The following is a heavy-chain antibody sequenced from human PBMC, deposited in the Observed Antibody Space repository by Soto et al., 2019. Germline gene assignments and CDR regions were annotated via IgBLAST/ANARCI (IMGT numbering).Heavy chain of an antibody. CDR3: ARDLSNIGYYDFWSGYYTDNWFDP. CDR2: ISAYNGNT. J-gene: IGHJ5*02. V-gene: IGHV1-18*01. CDR1: GYTFTSYG. Sequence: ASVKVSCKASGYTFTSYGISWVRQAPGQGLEWMGWISAYNGNTNYAQKLQGRVTMTTDTSTSTAYMELRSLRSDDTAVYYCARDLSNIGYYDFWSGYYTDNWFDPWGQGTLVTVSS. D-gene: IGHD3-3*01.